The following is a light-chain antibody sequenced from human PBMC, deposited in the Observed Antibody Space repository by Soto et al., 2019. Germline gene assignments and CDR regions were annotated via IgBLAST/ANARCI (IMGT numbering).Light chain of an antibody. Sequence: DIEMTQSPPILSVSPGEGATLSCRASQGISTNLAWYQHIPCQATRLLIVSSSRRPNDVPARFSGSGSGTEFTLTISSLQSEDFALYYCQQYYKWHPFTFGPGTKVDIK. J-gene: IGKJ3*01. V-gene: IGKV3-15*01. CDR3: QQYYKWHPFT. CDR1: QGISTN. CDR2: SSS.